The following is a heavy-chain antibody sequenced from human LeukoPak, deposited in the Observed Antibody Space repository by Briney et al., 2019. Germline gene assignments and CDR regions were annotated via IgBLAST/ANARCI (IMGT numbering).Heavy chain of an antibody. CDR1: GDSVSSGSYY. J-gene: IGHJ5*02. D-gene: IGHD2-15*01. CDR3: ASFVVVVAATPKKSASWFDP. Sequence: KPSETLSLTCTVSGDSVSSGSYYWSWIRQPPGKGLEWIGYIYYSGSTNYNPSLKSRVTISVDTSKNQFSLKLSSVTAADTAVYYCASFVVVVAATPKKSASWFDPWGQGTLVTVSS. CDR2: IYYSGST. V-gene: IGHV4-61*01.